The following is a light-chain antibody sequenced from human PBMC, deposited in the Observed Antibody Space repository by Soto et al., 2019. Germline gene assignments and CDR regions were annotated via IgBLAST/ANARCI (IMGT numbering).Light chain of an antibody. Sequence: DIQMTQSPSTLSASAGDTVTITCRASQGISSWLAWYQQKPGKAPKLLIYDASSLESGVPSRFSGSGSGTEFTLTISSLQPDDFATYYCQQYNSYPWTFGQGTKV. CDR1: QGISSW. V-gene: IGKV1-5*01. CDR3: QQYNSYPWT. J-gene: IGKJ1*01. CDR2: DAS.